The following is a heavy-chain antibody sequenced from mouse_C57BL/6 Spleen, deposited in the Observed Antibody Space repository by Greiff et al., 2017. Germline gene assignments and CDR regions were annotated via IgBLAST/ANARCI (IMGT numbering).Heavy chain of an antibody. CDR1: GFTFSDYG. D-gene: IGHD2-2*01. CDR3: AWRYGYDSSAMDD. V-gene: IGHV5-17*01. CDR2: ISSGSSTL. Sequence: EVQVVESGGGLVKPGGSLKLSCAASGFTFSDYGMHWVRQAPEKGLEWVAYISSGSSTLYSADTVKGRFTISRDTAKNTLFLQMTSLMSEDTAMYYCAWRYGYDSSAMDDWGQGTSVTVSS. J-gene: IGHJ4*01.